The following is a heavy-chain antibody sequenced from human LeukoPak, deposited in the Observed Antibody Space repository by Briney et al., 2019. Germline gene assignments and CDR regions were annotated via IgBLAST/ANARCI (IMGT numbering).Heavy chain of an antibody. CDR1: GFTFSSYE. D-gene: IGHD3-3*01. V-gene: IGHV3-48*01. CDR3: ARDRDYDFWSGAIYYYYMDV. CDR2: ISSSSSTI. J-gene: IGHJ6*03. Sequence: PGGSLRLSCAASGFTFSSYEMNWVRQAPGKGLEWVSYISSSSSTIYYADSVKGRFTISRDDAKNSLYLQMNSLRAEDTAVYYCARDRDYDFWSGAIYYYYMDVWGKGTTVTVSS.